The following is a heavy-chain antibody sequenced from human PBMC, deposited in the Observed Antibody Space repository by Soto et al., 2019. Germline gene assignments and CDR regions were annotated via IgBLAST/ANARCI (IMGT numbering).Heavy chain of an antibody. CDR2: MNPNSGNT. Sequence: ASVKVSCKASGYTFTSYDINWVRQATGQGLEWMGWMNPNSGNTGYAQKFQGRVTMTRNTSISTAYMELSSLRSEDTAVYYCARAYDFWSGYYEGGPQDYWGQGTLVTVSS. V-gene: IGHV1-8*01. D-gene: IGHD3-3*01. J-gene: IGHJ4*02. CDR1: GYTFTSYD. CDR3: ARAYDFWSGYYEGGPQDY.